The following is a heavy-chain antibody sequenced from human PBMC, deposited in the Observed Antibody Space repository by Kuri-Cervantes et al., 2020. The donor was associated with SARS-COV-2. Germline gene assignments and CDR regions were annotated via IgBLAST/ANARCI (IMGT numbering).Heavy chain of an antibody. CDR1: GGSFSGYY. V-gene: IGHV4-34*01. Sequence: SQTLSLTCAVYGGSFSGYYWSWIRQPPGKGLEWIGEINHCGSTNYNPSLKSRVTISVDTSKNQFSLKLSSVTAADTAVYHCARGVVPAATKIKKNFGYFDLWGRGTLVTVSS. D-gene: IGHD2-2*01. J-gene: IGHJ2*01. CDR3: ARGVVPAATKIKKNFGYFDL. CDR2: INHCGST.